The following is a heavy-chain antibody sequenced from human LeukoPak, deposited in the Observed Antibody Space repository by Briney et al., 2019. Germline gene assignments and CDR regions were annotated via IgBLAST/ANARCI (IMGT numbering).Heavy chain of an antibody. CDR2: ISYDGSDK. D-gene: IGHD6-13*01. J-gene: IGHJ4*02. CDR3: ARDPAAAGFDS. V-gene: IGHV3-30*04. CDR1: GFPFSSFS. Sequence: PGRSLRLSCAGSGFTSGFPFSSFSMHWVRQAPGKGLEWVSVISYDGSDKQYADSVRGRFTIPRDNSKSTVFLQMNGLTVEDTAIYYCARDPAAAGFDSWGQGTLVTVSS.